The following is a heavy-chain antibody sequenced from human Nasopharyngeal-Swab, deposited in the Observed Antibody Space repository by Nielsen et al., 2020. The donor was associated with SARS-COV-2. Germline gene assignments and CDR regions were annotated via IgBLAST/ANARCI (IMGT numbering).Heavy chain of an antibody. V-gene: IGHV7-4-1*02. J-gene: IGHJ4*02. CDR3: ARGTTIFGVVIMGGDDY. CDR2: INTNTGNP. D-gene: IGHD3-3*01. Sequence: WVRQAPGQGLEWMGWINTNTGNPTYAQGFTGRFVFSLDTSVSTAYPQISSLKAEDTAVYYCARGTTIFGVVIMGGDDYWGQGTLVTVSS.